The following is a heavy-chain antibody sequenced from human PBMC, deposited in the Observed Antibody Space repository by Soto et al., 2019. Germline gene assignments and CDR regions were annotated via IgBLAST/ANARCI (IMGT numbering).Heavy chain of an antibody. D-gene: IGHD3-22*01. CDR3: ARGGGYDY. CDR2: IYSSGST. CDR1: GVSISSGDDY. J-gene: IGHJ4*02. V-gene: IGHV4-30-4*01. Sequence: QVQLQESGPGLVKPSQTLSLTCIVSGVSISSGDDYWSWIRQPPGKGLELIGYIYSSGSTYSNPHLRSRATISADTSKNQFSLKLTSVTAADTAVYYCARGGGYDYWGQGALVTVSS.